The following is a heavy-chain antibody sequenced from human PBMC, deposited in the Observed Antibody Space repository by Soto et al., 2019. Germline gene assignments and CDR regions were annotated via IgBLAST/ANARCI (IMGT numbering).Heavy chain of an antibody. Sequence: QVQVVQSGAEVKKPGSSVKVSCKASGGSFSNYGISWVRQAPGQGLEWMGGIIPVFGTPHYAQKFQDRVTXXAXXSTSAVYTEVTSLTSEDTAVYYCARGDATKIVVTTYFALDVWGRGTTVTVSS. CDR2: IIPVFGTP. CDR1: GGSFSNYG. CDR3: ARGDATKIVVTTYFALDV. V-gene: IGHV1-69*12. J-gene: IGHJ6*02. D-gene: IGHD3-22*01.